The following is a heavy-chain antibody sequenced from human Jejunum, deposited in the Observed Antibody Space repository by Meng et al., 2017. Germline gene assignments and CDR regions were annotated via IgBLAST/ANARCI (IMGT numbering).Heavy chain of an antibody. J-gene: IGHJ5*02. V-gene: IGHV4-31*11. CDR2: IFYSGSS. CDR3: ARDGQQLGRYWLDP. Sequence: QLLRQAWGPGTVKPSQPLAPTCGFSGDSIRRGGSYWTWVRQHPGKGLEWIGYIFYSGSSSYNPSLKSRITIAVDTFKNQFSLTLRSVTAADTAVYYCARDGQQLGRYWLDPWGQGTLVTVSS. CDR1: GDSIRRGGSY. D-gene: IGHD1-1*01.